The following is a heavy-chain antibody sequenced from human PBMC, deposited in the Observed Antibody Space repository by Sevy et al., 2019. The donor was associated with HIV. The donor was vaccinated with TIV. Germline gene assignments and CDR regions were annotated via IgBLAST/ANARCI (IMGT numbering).Heavy chain of an antibody. CDR2: IYYSGST. CDR3: AYGSGSY. D-gene: IGHD3-10*01. CDR1: GGYVSSGSYY. Sequence: SETLSLTCTVSGGYVSSGSYYWSWIRQPPGKGREWIGYIYYSGSTNYNPSLKSRVTISVDTSKNQFSLKLSSVTTADTAVYYCAYGSGSYWGQGALVTVSS. J-gene: IGHJ4*02. V-gene: IGHV4-61*01.